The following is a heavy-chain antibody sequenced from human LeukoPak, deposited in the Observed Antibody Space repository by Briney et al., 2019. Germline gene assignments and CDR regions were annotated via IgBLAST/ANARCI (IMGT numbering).Heavy chain of an antibody. D-gene: IGHD3-10*01. Sequence: SETLSLACKVSDDSISSYYWSWIRQPPGKGLEWIGYIYSSRITNYNPSLKSRVTISVDTSKNQFSLKPTSVTAADTAVYYCARHYGSGRGYYYYYMDVWGKGTTVTISS. CDR1: DDSISSYY. J-gene: IGHJ6*03. CDR3: ARHYGSGRGYYYYYMDV. V-gene: IGHV4-59*08. CDR2: IYSSRIT.